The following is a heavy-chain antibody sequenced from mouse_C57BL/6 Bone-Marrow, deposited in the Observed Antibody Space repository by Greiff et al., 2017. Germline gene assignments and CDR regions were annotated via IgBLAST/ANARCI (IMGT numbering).Heavy chain of an antibody. CDR3: ARWGTTGLDY. Sequence: VMLVESGAELARPGASVKMSCKASGYTFTSYTMHWVKQRPGQGLEWIGYINPSSGYTKYNQKFKDKATLTADKSSSTAYMQLSSLTSEDSAVYYCARWGTTGLDYWGQGTTLTVSS. V-gene: IGHV1-4*01. CDR2: INPSSGYT. CDR1: GYTFTSYT. D-gene: IGHD1-1*01. J-gene: IGHJ2*01.